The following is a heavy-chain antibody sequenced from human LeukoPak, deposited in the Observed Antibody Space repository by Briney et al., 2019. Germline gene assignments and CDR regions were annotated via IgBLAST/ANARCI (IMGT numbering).Heavy chain of an antibody. J-gene: IGHJ4*02. CDR3: ARGYSYGYGGGNDFDY. D-gene: IGHD5-18*01. V-gene: IGHV3-21*01. CDR1: GFTFSSYS. Sequence: GGSLRLSCAASGFTFSSYSMNWVRQAPGKGLEWVSSISSSSSYIYYADSVKGRFTISRDNAKNSLYPQMNSLRAEDTAVYYCARGYSYGYGGGNDFDYWGQGTLVTVSS. CDR2: ISSSSSYI.